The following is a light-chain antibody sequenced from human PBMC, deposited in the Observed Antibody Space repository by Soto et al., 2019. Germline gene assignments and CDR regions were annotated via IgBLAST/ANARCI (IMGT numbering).Light chain of an antibody. J-gene: IGLJ1*01. CDR2: DVS. V-gene: IGLV2-14*01. CDR1: SSDIGGYNY. Sequence: QSALTQPASVSGSPGQSTTISCTGTSSDIGGYNYVSWYQQLPGEAPKLIIYDVSDRPSGVSTRFSGSKSGNTASLTISGLQAEDEGDYYCSSFTSRHTYVFGTGPKVTVL. CDR3: SSFTSRHTYV.